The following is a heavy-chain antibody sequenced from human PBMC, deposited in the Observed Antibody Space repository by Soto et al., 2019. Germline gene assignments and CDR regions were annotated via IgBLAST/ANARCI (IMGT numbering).Heavy chain of an antibody. Sequence: KSSETLSLTCTVSGGSISSGDYYWSWIRQPPGKGLEWIGYIYYSGSTYYNPSLKSRVTISVDTSKNQFSLKLSSVTAADTAVYYCARSIVVVPAAIIWFDPWGQGTLVTVSS. CDR3: ARSIVVVPAAIIWFDP. D-gene: IGHD2-2*01. CDR2: IYYSGST. J-gene: IGHJ5*02. CDR1: GGSISSGDYY. V-gene: IGHV4-30-4*01.